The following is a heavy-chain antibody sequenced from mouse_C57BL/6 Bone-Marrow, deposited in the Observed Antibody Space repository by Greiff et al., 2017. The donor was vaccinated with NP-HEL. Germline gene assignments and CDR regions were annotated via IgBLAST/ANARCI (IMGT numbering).Heavy chain of an antibody. CDR3: AREGNFFDD. Sequence: QVQLQQSGPELVKPGASVKISCKASGYAFSSSWMNWVKQRPGKGLEWIGRIYPGDGDTNYNGKFKGKATLTADKSSSTAYMQLSSLTSEDSAVYFCAREGNFFDDWGQGTTLTVSS. CDR2: IYPGDGDT. J-gene: IGHJ2*01. V-gene: IGHV1-82*01. CDR1: GYAFSSSW.